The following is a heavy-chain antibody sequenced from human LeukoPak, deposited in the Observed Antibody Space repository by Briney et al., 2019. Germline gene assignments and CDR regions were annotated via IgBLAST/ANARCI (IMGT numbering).Heavy chain of an antibody. CDR2: ISGSGGST. J-gene: IGHJ4*02. CDR3: AKYSTMSRSPPDY. Sequence: GGSLRLSCAASGFTFSSYAMSWVRQAPGKGLEWVSAISGSGGSTYYADSVKGRFTISRDNSKNTLYLQMNSLRAEDTAVYHCAKYSTMSRSPPDYWGQGTLVTVSS. V-gene: IGHV3-23*01. D-gene: IGHD3-10*02. CDR1: GFTFSSYA.